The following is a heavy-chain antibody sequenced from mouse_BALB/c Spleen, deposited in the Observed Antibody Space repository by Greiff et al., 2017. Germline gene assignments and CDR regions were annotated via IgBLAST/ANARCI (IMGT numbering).Heavy chain of an antibody. CDR1: GYSITSDYA. V-gene: IGHV3-2*02. D-gene: IGHD2-2*01. J-gene: IGHJ2*01. Sequence: VQLQQSGPGLVKPSQSLSLTCTVTGYSITSDYAWNWIRQFPGNKLEWMGYISYSGSTSYNPSLKSRISITRDTTKNQFFLQLNSVTTEDTATYYCARNGLRRGDYLDYWGQGTTLTVSS. CDR3: ARNGLRRGDYLDY. CDR2: ISYSGST.